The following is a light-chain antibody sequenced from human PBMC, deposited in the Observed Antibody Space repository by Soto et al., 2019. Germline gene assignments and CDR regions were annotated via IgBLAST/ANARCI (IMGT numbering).Light chain of an antibody. CDR1: SSNIGSNA. J-gene: IGLJ2*01. CDR3: AAWDGSLSAVV. V-gene: IGLV1-44*01. Sequence: QPVLTQPPSASGTPGQRVTISCSGSSSNIGSNAVNWYQHILGTAPKLLIYRSNQRPSGVPDRFSGSKSGTSASLAISGLQSEDEADYYCAAWDGSLSAVVFGGGTKLTVL. CDR2: RSN.